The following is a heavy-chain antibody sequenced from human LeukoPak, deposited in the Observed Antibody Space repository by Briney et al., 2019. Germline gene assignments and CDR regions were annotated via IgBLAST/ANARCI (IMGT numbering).Heavy chain of an antibody. CDR1: GGSFSGYY. D-gene: IGHD3-9*01. CDR2: INHSGST. Sequence: SETLSLTCAVYGGSFSGYYWSWIRQPPGKGLEWIGEINHSGSTNYNPSLKSRVTISVDTSKNQFSLKLSSVTAADTAVYYCARSADYDILTGQSYYFDYWGQGTLVTVSS. J-gene: IGHJ4*02. CDR3: ARSADYDILTGQSYYFDY. V-gene: IGHV4-34*01.